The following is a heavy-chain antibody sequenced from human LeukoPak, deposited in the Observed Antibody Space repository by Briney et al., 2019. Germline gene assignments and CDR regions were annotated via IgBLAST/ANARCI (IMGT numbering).Heavy chain of an antibody. Sequence: ASVKVSCKASGGTFSSYAISWVRQAPGQGLEWMGGIIPIFGTANYAQKFQGRVTITAGESTSTAYMELGSLRSEDTAVYYCARKVGAKSPGAFDIWGQGTMVTVSS. D-gene: IGHD1-26*01. CDR1: GGTFSSYA. J-gene: IGHJ3*02. CDR2: IIPIFGTA. V-gene: IGHV1-69*13. CDR3: ARKVGAKSPGAFDI.